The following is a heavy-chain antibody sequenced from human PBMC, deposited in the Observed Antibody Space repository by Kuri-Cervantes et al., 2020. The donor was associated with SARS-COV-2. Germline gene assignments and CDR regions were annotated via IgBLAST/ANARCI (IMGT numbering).Heavy chain of an antibody. CDR1: GFTFSDYY. Sequence: GESLKISCAASGFTFSDYYMSWVRQAPGKGLEWVSYISSSGSTIYYADSVKGRFTISRDNAKNSLYLQMNSLRAEDTAVYYCARRAIAFDIWGQGTMVTVSS. CDR3: ARRAIAFDI. J-gene: IGHJ3*02. CDR2: ISSSGSTI. V-gene: IGHV3-11*04. D-gene: IGHD2-2*01.